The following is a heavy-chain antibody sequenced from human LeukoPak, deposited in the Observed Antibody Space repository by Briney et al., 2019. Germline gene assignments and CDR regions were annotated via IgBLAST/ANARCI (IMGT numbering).Heavy chain of an antibody. CDR2: IYYSGST. CDR1: GGSVSSGSYY. CDR3: ARTYYYDSSGYSRYYFDY. D-gene: IGHD3-22*01. J-gene: IGHJ4*02. Sequence: SETLSLTCTVSGGSVSSGSYYWSWIRQPPGKGLEWIGCIYYSGSTNYNPSLKSRVTISVDTSKNQFSLKLSSVTAADTAVYYCARTYYYDSSGYSRYYFDYWGQGTLVTVSS. V-gene: IGHV4-61*01.